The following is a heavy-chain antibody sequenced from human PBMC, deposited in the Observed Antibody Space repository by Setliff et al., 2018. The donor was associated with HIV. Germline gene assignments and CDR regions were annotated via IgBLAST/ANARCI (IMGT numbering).Heavy chain of an antibody. D-gene: IGHD3-22*01. Sequence: SDTLSLTCTVSGGSISSSSYYWGWIRQPPGTGREWIGNIYYSGSTYYNPSLKSRVTISVDTSENQFSLRLNSVTAADTAVYYCVRYRYYYDSSGYGRWFDPWGQGTLVTVSS. CDR3: VRYRYYYDSSGYGRWFDP. V-gene: IGHV4-39*01. CDR1: GGSISSSSYY. CDR2: IYYSGST. J-gene: IGHJ5*02.